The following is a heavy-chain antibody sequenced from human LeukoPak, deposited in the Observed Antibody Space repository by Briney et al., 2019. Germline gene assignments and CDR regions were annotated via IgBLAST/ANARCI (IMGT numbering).Heavy chain of an antibody. D-gene: IGHD3-10*01. J-gene: IGHJ4*02. V-gene: IGHV3-21*01. Sequence: GGSLRLSCAASGFTFSSYNMNWVRQAPGKGLEWVSSISSSGTYIYYADSVKGRFTISRDNAKNSLYLQMNSLRADDTAVYYCARGADYGSGSYYRNYWGQGTLVTVSS. CDR3: ARGADYGSGSYYRNY. CDR2: ISSSGTYI. CDR1: GFTFSSYN.